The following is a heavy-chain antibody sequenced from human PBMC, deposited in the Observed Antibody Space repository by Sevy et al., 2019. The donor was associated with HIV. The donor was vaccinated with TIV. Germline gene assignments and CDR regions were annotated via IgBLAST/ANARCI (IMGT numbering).Heavy chain of an antibody. CDR2: ISYDGSTK. CDR1: GFIFSSYG. D-gene: IGHD3-10*01. J-gene: IGHJ6*02. Sequence: GGSLRLSCGASGFIFSSYGMHWVRQAPGKGLEWVAVISYDGSTKYYADSVKGRFTISRDNSKNTLYMEMNSLRAEDTVLYYCAKVREGLTVRGEYYYGMDVWGQGTTVTVSS. CDR3: AKVREGLTVRGEYYYGMDV. V-gene: IGHV3-30*18.